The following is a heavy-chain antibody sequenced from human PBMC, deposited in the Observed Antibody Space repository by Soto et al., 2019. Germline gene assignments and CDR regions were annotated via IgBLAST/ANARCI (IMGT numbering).Heavy chain of an antibody. CDR3: ARDGSGSYMNS. J-gene: IGHJ4*02. D-gene: IGHD3-10*01. CDR2: IKQDGSEK. CDR1: EFTFGSHW. Sequence: GGSLRLSCAASEFTFGSHWMSWVRQAPGKGLEWVANIKQDGSEKYYVESVKGRFTISRDNAKNSLYLQMNSLRAEDTAMYYCARDGSGSYMNSWGQGTLVTVSS. V-gene: IGHV3-7*04.